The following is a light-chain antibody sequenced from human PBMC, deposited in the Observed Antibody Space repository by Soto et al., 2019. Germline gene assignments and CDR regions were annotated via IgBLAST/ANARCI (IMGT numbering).Light chain of an antibody. Sequence: SYELTQPPSVSVSPGQTASVTCSGDKLGDKYACWYQQKPGQSPVLVIHQDNKRPSGIPERFSGSNSGNTATLTISGTQAMDEADYYCQAWDSSTVVFGGGTKVTVL. CDR2: QDN. V-gene: IGLV3-1*01. J-gene: IGLJ2*01. CDR1: KLGDKY. CDR3: QAWDSSTVV.